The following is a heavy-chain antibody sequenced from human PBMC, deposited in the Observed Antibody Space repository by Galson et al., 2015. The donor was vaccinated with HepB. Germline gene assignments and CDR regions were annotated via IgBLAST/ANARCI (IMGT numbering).Heavy chain of an antibody. V-gene: IGHV3-74*01. CDR1: GFTFSTYW. CDR3: IRFYGSGSSFDS. D-gene: IGHD3-10*01. J-gene: IGHJ4*02. CDR2: INSDGSAT. Sequence: SLRLSCAASGFTFSTYWVHWVRQAPGKGLVWVSRINSDGSATNYADSVKGRFTISRDNAKNTLYLRMNSLRAEDTAVYYCIRFYGSGSSFDSWGQGTLVTVSS.